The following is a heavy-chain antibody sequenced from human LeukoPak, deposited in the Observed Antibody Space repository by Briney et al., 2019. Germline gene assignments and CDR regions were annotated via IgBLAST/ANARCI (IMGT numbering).Heavy chain of an antibody. CDR3: ARHYGP. CDR1: GTSFNRYY. J-gene: IGHJ4*02. D-gene: IGHD3-16*01. V-gene: IGHV4-34*01. Sequence: SETLSLTCAVYGTSFNRYYWSWIRQTPGRGLEWIGEIDHIGRASYNPSLKSRATISVGTSKNQFSLKLNSVTATDTAVYYCARHYGPWGQGTLVTVSS. CDR2: IDHIGRA.